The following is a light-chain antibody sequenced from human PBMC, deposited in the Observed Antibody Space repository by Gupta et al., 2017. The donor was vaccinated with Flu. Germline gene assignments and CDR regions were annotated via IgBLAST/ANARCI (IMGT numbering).Light chain of an antibody. CDR3: QAWDSSTYV. CDR2: EDN. Sequence: SFELTQPPSVSVSPGQTASITCSGNKLGDKFVSWYQQKPGQSPVLVIYEDNRRPSGIPERFSGSNSGNTATLTIRGTQAMDEADYYCQAWDSSTYVFGSGTKVTVL. V-gene: IGLV3-1*01. J-gene: IGLJ1*01. CDR1: KLGDKF.